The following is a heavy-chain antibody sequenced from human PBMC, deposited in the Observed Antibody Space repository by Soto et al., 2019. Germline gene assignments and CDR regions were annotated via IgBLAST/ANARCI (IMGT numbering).Heavy chain of an antibody. CDR1: GYTFTGHY. V-gene: IGHV1-2*02. CDR3: GRGRSGQIVVFY. CDR2: IGPETGAT. J-gene: IGHJ4*02. D-gene: IGHD5-12*01. Sequence: QVQLVQSGAEVEKPGASVKVSCKASGYTFTGHYIHWVRQAPEQGPEWMGEIGPETGATRYAQKFRGRVTMTRDMSITTVYMELNNLSPDDTAVYYCGRGRSGQIVVFYWGQGTPVTVSS.